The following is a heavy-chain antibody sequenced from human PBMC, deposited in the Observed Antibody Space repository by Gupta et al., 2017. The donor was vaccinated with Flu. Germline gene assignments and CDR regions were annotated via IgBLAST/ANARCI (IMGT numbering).Heavy chain of an antibody. CDR2: IRWNSGSK. V-gene: IGHV3-9*01. CDR3: AKDLARCSKGVWNNFFEGMDV. Sequence: VRQAPGKGLEWVSSIRWNSGSKEDADSGKGLFTSARDNAKNSLYLQMNSLKTEDTALYYCAKDLARCSKGVWNNFFEGMDVWGQGTTVIVSS. J-gene: IGHJ6*02. D-gene: IGHD1-1*01.